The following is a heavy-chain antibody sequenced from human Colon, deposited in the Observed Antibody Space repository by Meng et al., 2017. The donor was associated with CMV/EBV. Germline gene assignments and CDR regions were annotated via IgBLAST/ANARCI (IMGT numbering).Heavy chain of an antibody. CDR3: ARDLQLST. J-gene: IGHJ5*02. CDR2: ITSTTGTI. D-gene: IGHD5-18*01. Sequence: GGSLRLSCAASGFSFSSYSMNWVRQAPGKGLEWVSSITSTTGTIYYADSVKGRFTIFRDNAKNSLHLQMNSLRADDTAVYYCARDLQLSTWGQRTLVTVSS. V-gene: IGHV3-48*04. CDR1: GFSFSSYS.